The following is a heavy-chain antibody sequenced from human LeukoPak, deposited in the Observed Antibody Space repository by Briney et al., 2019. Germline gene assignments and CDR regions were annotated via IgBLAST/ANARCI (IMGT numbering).Heavy chain of an antibody. J-gene: IGHJ4*02. CDR1: GFTFGDYA. D-gene: IGHD5-18*01. Sequence: GGSLRLSCTASGFTFGDYAMSWFRQAPGKGLEWVGFIRSKAYGGTTEYAASVKGRFTISRDDSKSIAYLQMNSLKTEDTAVYYCTRERMDTAILFDYWGQGILVTVSS. CDR3: TRERMDTAILFDY. CDR2: IRSKAYGGTT. V-gene: IGHV3-49*03.